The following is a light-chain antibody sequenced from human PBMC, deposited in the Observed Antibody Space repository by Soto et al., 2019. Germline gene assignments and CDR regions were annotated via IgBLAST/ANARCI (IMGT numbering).Light chain of an antibody. J-gene: IGKJ1*01. V-gene: IGKV1-9*01. CDR3: QQLNSYPRT. Sequence: DIQLTQSPSFLSASVGDRVTITCRVSQGLSSYLAWYQQKPGKAPKLLIYAASTLQSGVPSRFSGSGSGTEFTLTISSLQPEDFATYYCQQLNSYPRTFGQGTKVEIK. CDR2: AAS. CDR1: QGLSSY.